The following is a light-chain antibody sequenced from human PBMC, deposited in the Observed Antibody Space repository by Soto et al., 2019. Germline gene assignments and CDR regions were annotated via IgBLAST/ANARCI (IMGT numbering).Light chain of an antibody. CDR3: SSFAGGGNPVL. CDR1: SSDVGGYNY. CDR2: EVT. V-gene: IGLV2-8*01. Sequence: QSALTQPPSASGSLGQSVTISCTGTSSDVGGYNYVSWHQQHPGKAPKVMIYEVTKRPPGVPDRFSRSKSGNTASLTVSGLQAEDEGDYYCSSFAGGGNPVLLGGGTKLTVL. J-gene: IGLJ2*01.